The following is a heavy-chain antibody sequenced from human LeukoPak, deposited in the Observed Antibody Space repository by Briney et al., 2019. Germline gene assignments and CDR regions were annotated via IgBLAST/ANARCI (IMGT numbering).Heavy chain of an antibody. Sequence: SETLSLTCAVYGGSFSGYYWSWIRQPPGKGLEWIGEINHSGSTNYNPSLKSRVTISVDTSKNQFSLKLSSVTAADTAVYYCARVQIAVAGSPHYGMDVWGQGTTVTVSS. D-gene: IGHD6-19*01. CDR2: INHSGST. V-gene: IGHV4-34*01. CDR3: ARVQIAVAGSPHYGMDV. CDR1: GGSFSGYY. J-gene: IGHJ6*02.